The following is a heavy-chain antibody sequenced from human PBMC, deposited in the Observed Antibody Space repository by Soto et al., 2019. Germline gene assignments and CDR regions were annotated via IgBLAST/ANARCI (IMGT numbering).Heavy chain of an antibody. CDR2: ISAYNGNT. J-gene: IGHJ6*02. V-gene: IGHV1-18*04. Sequence: QVQLVQSGAEVKRPGASVKVSCKASGYTFTSYGISWVRQAPGQGLEWMGWISAYNGNTNYAQKLQGRVTMTTDTSTSTAYMELRSLRSDDTAVYYCARELRRYSSSSAYGMDVWGQGTTVTVSS. CDR1: GYTFTSYG. D-gene: IGHD6-6*01. CDR3: ARELRRYSSSSAYGMDV.